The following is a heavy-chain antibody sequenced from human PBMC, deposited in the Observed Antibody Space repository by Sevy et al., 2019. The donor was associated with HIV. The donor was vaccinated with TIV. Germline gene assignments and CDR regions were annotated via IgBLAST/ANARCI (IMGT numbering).Heavy chain of an antibody. CDR3: AKALNRALEMMIEGIRRTLKGFDV. J-gene: IGHJ3*01. CDR2: ISGPGLST. CDR1: GFTFNSHA. Sequence: GGSLRLSCTASGFTFNSHAMTWVRQAPGKGLEWVSVISGPGLSTYYADSVKGRFTISRDNSKKTLYLQMNSLRADDRATYYSAKALNRALEMMIEGIRRTLKGFDVGGQGTMFTSSS. V-gene: IGHV3-23*01. D-gene: IGHD3-22*01.